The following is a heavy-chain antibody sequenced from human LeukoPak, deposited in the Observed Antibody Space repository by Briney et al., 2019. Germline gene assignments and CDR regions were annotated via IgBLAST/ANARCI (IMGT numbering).Heavy chain of an antibody. CDR3: TTIPGGSSGYYARFLDY. CDR2: IKSKTDGGTT. J-gene: IGHJ4*02. Sequence: GGSLRLSCAASGFTFSNYAMTWVRQAPGKGLEWVGRIKSKTDGGTTDYTAPVKGRFTISRDDSKSTLYLQMNNLKTEDTAVYYCTTIPGGSSGYYARFLDYWGQGTLVTVSS. CDR1: GFTFSNYA. V-gene: IGHV3-15*01. D-gene: IGHD3-22*01.